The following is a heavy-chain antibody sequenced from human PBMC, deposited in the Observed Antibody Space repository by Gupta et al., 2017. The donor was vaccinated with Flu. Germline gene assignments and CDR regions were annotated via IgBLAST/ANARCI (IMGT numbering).Heavy chain of an antibody. CDR2: ISGSGGST. V-gene: IGHV3-23*01. CDR1: GFTFSSFP. Sequence: EVQLLESGDGLVQPGGSLGLSCAASGFTFSSFPRTWDRQAPGKGLEWVSAISGSGGSTYYEDSVKGRFTISRDNSKSTLYLQMNSLRAEDTAVYYCAKDLGGHGDYVLTAKYYYYGMDVWGQGTTVTVSS. D-gene: IGHD4-17*01. J-gene: IGHJ6*02. CDR3: AKDLGGHGDYVLTAKYYYYGMDV.